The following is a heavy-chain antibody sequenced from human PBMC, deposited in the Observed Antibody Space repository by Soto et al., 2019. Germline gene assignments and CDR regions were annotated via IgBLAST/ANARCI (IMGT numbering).Heavy chain of an antibody. Sequence: QVQLVQSGAEVQKPGSSVKVSCKASGGTFSSYTISWVRQAPGQGLEWMGRIIPILGIANYAQKFQGRVTITADKSTSTAYMELSSLRSEDTAVYYCARPSKYSSSSPFDYWGQGTLVTVSS. V-gene: IGHV1-69*02. CDR3: ARPSKYSSSSPFDY. CDR1: GGTFSSYT. J-gene: IGHJ4*02. CDR2: IIPILGIA. D-gene: IGHD6-6*01.